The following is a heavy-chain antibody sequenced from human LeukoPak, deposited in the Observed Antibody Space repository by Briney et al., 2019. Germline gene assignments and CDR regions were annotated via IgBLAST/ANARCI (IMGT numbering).Heavy chain of an antibody. CDR1: GYTFTSYD. CDR2: KNPNTGDA. J-gene: IGHJ4*02. CDR3: ARGAITLHPIGY. V-gene: IGHV1-8*01. Sequence: ASVKVSCKASGYTFTSYDVNWVRQASGQGLEWMGWKNPNTGDAAYAQKFQGRVTMTRNSSISTAYMELSSLRFEDTAVYYCARGAITLHPIGYWGQGTLVTVSS. D-gene: IGHD1-14*01.